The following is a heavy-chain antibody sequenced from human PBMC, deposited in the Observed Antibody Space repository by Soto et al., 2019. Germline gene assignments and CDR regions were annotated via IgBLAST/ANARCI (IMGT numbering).Heavy chain of an antibody. D-gene: IGHD6-13*01. CDR3: ARDWYSSSWSTTIDY. Sequence: ASVKVSCKASGYTFTSYGISWVRQAPGQGLEWMGWISAYNGNTNYAQKLQGRVTMTTDTSTSTAYMELRSLRSDDTAVYYCARDWYSSSWSTTIDYWGQRTLVPVSS. CDR2: ISAYNGNT. CDR1: GYTFTSYG. V-gene: IGHV1-18*01. J-gene: IGHJ4*02.